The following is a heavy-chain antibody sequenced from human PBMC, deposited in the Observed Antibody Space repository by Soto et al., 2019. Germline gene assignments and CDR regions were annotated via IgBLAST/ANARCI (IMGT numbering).Heavy chain of an antibody. V-gene: IGHV1-46*03. Sequence: QVQLVQSGAEVKKPGAAVKVSCKASGYSATTYFMHWVRQAPGQGLERMGVIHPCGGVTKYAQKFPGRDIMTKVTSTNTISIELSSLGSYDTAVYSCTADTPSEEHSASDIWGQGTMVTVSS. J-gene: IGHJ3*02. CDR3: TADTPSEEHSASDI. CDR2: IHPCGGVT. D-gene: IGHD3-3*02. CDR1: GYSATTYF.